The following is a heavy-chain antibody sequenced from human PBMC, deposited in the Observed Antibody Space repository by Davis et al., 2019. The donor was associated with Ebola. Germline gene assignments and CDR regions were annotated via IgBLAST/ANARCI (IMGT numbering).Heavy chain of an antibody. CDR2: INAGDGKI. V-gene: IGHV1-3*01. CDR3: ARDLGMATITEDY. D-gene: IGHD5-24*01. Sequence: ASVKVSCKASGYTFINYAIHWVRQAPGQRLEWMGWINAGDGKIIYSENFQGRLTITRDTSATTAYMELSSLRSEDTAVYYCARDLGMATITEDYWGQGTLVTVSS. CDR1: GYTFINYA. J-gene: IGHJ4*02.